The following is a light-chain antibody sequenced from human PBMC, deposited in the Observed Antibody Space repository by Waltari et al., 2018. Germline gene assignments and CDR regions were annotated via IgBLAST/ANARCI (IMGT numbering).Light chain of an antibody. CDR1: RSNIGSHP. CDR2: SNN. CDR3: ASWDDSLNGHVV. Sequence: QSVLTQPPSASGTPGPRVTISCSGTRSNIGSHPVHCYQPLPGTAPTLLIFSNNQRPSGVPDRLSGSKSGTSASLAISGLQSEDEADYYCASWDDSLNGHVVFGGGTKLTIL. J-gene: IGLJ2*01. V-gene: IGLV1-44*01.